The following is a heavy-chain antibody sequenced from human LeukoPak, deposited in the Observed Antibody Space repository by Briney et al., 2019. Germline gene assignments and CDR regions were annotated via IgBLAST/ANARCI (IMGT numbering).Heavy chain of an antibody. V-gene: IGHV3-21*01. CDR3: ARPNCSSTSCYTDWYFDL. J-gene: IGHJ2*01. CDR1: GFTFSSYS. Sequence: GGSLRLSCAVSGFTFSSYSMNWVRQAPGKGLEWVSSISSSSSYIYYADSVKGRFTISRDNAKNSLYLQMNSLRAEDTAVYYCARPNCSSTSCYTDWYFDLWGRGTLVTVSS. D-gene: IGHD2-2*02. CDR2: ISSSSSYI.